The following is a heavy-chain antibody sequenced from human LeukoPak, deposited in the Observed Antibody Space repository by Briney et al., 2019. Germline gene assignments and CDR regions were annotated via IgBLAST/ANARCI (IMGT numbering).Heavy chain of an antibody. CDR2: ISSSGSTK. CDR3: ARGFWGVYGDGYDY. D-gene: IGHD4-17*01. V-gene: IGHV3-11*04. Sequence: LSLTCAVYGGSFSGYYWSWIRQAPGKGLEWVSYISSSGSTKYYADSVKGRFTISRDNAKNSLYLQMTSLRAEDTAVYYCARGFWGVYGDGYDYWGQGTLVTVSS. J-gene: IGHJ4*02. CDR1: GGSFSGYY.